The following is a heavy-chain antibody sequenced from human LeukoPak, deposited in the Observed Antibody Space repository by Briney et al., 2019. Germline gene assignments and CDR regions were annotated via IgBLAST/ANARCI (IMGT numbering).Heavy chain of an antibody. V-gene: IGHV3-11*01. D-gene: IGHD6-13*01. CDR1: GFTFSDYY. CDR2: ISSSGSTI. J-gene: IGHJ4*02. CDR3: AAESSSWSQRGDY. Sequence: GGSLRLSCAASGFTFSDYYMSWIRQAPGKGLEWVSYISSSGSTIYYADSVKGRFTISRDNAKNSLYLQMNSLRAEDTAVYYCAAESSSWSQRGDYWGQGTLVTVSS.